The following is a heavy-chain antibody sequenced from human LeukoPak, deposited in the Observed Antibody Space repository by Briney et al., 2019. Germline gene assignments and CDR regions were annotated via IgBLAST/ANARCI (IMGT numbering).Heavy chain of an antibody. V-gene: IGHV4-34*01. J-gene: IGHJ2*01. Sequence: SETLSLTCAVYGGSYSGYYWSWIRQPPGKGREWVGEIHYTGSTNYKPSLKRRAAILGDTSKNQISLKLTSVTAADTALYYCARGRPGTGNYYFDLWGRGTLVTVSS. CDR3: ARGRPGTGNYYFDL. CDR2: IHYTGST. D-gene: IGHD1-7*01. CDR1: GGSYSGYY.